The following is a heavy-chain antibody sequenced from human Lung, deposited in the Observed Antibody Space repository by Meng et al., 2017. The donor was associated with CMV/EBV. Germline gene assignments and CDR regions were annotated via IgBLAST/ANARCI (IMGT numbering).Heavy chain of an antibody. D-gene: IGHD6-19*01. Sequence: VQLVQSGAEVKRPGASVQISCQASGYTFSGFYMNWARQAPGHGLEWLGRVNPISDDTHLAQKFEGRITVTRGATINTAFMELTRLRPDDTAVYYCAKSSDNGWSSWGPGTLVTVSS. CDR2: VNPISDDT. CDR1: GYTFSGFY. J-gene: IGHJ4*01. V-gene: IGHV1-2*06. CDR3: AKSSDNGWSS.